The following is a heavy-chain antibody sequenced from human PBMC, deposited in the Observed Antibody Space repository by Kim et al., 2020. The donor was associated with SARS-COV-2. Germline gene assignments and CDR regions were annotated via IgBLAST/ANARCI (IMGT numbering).Heavy chain of an antibody. D-gene: IGHD3-10*01. CDR1: GGSLSSDTYS. V-gene: IGHV4-31*03. J-gene: IGHJ6*03. Sequence: SETLSLTCIVSGGSLSSDTYSWSWVRQRPGKGLEWIGNIQCSGSTNYSPSLKGRVTISLEMSENQFSLKLTLVTSADTAVYYCARVKGSGSYYRYYYYNMDVWGQGTTVTVSS. CDR2: IQCSGST. CDR3: ARVKGSGSYYRYYYYNMDV.